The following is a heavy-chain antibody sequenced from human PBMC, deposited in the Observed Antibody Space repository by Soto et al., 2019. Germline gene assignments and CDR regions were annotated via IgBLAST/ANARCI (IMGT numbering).Heavy chain of an antibody. CDR2: IIPIFGTA. CDR1: GGTFSSYS. Sequence: SVEVSCKASGGTFSSYSISWVREAPGQGLEWMGGIIPIFGTANYAQKFQGRVTITADKSTSTAYMELSSLRSEDTAVYYCARDGYYYDSSGYGVFDYWGQGTLVTVSS. CDR3: ARDGYYYDSSGYGVFDY. V-gene: IGHV1-69*06. D-gene: IGHD3-22*01. J-gene: IGHJ4*02.